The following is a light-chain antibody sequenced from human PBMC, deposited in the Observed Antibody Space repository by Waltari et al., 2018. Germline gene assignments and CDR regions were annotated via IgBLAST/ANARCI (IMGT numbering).Light chain of an antibody. CDR1: QGISSY. CDR3: QQGDSYPRT. J-gene: IGKJ1*01. CDR2: YAN. V-gene: IGKV1-9*01. Sequence: DIQMSQSPSSLAASAGDRVTITCRASQGISSYLNWYQKKPGKAPKLLIYYANSLASGVPSRFSGSGSATEFTLTISSLQPEDFATYYCQQGDSYPRTFRQGTKVEIK.